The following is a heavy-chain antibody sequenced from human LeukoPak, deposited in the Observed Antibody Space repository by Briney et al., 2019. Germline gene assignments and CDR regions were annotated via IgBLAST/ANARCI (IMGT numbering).Heavy chain of an antibody. CDR3: SRENGAFSPFGY. CDR2: VSLRGLT. Sequence: SETLSLTCGVSGGSITSTNWWSWVRHPPGQGLEWIGEVSLRGLTNYNPSLSSRVIMALDTSKNHLSLHLTSVTAADTAVYYCSRENGAFSPFGYWGQGYLVTVLS. V-gene: IGHV4-4*02. CDR1: GGSITSTNW. J-gene: IGHJ4*02. D-gene: IGHD2-8*01.